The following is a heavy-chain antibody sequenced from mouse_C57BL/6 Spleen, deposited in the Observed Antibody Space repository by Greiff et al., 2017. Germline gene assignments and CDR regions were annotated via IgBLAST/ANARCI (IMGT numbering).Heavy chain of an antibody. J-gene: IGHJ4*01. CDR2: FHPYNDDT. V-gene: IGHV1-47*01. CDR3: AREVVRAMDY. D-gene: IGHD1-1*01. Sequence: QVQLQQSGAELVKPGASVKMSCKASGYTFTTYPIEWMKQKHGQSLEWIGNFHPYNDDTNYNQKFKGKATLTVDTSSSTAYMQLSSLTSEESAGYYCAREVVRAMDYWGQGTTVTVSS. CDR1: GYTFTTYP.